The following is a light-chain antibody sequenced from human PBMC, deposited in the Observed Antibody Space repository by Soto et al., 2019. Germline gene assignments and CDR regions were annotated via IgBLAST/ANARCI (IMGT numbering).Light chain of an antibody. J-gene: IGKJ1*01. CDR3: MHVVQLAWT. CDR1: QGLVYSDGKTY. V-gene: IGKV2-30*01. Sequence: DVVMTQSPLSLPVPLGQPPSTSCRSSQGLVYSDGKTYFNWFLQKPGQSPWRLIYLISKRDSGVPYIFSGSGSGSAFTLEMSRVGAEDVGIYYCMHVVQLAWTFGQGTKVEIK. CDR2: LIS.